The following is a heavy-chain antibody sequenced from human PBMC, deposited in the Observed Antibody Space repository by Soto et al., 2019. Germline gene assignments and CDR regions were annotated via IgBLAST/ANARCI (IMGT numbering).Heavy chain of an antibody. Sequence: QVQLVQSGAEVKRPGASVKVSCKASGDTFTRYEINWVRQAPGQGLEWMGWMNPHSRTTGLAQKFQGRLTLTRETSITSSTTTAYMELTSLRSDDTAVYYCTSGGGGTTILPHFWDQGTLVTVSS. CDR2: MNPHSRTT. V-gene: IGHV1-8*01. CDR1: GDTFTRYE. D-gene: IGHD3-3*01. J-gene: IGHJ4*02. CDR3: TSGGGGTTILPHF.